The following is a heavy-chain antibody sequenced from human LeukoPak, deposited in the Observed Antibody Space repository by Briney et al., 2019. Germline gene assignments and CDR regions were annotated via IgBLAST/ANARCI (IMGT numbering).Heavy chain of an antibody. J-gene: IGHJ4*02. D-gene: IGHD1-26*01. CDR1: GFTFSSYG. CDR2: IRYDGSNK. CDR3: AKDGPSGSYSSYYFDY. Sequence: GGSLRLSCAASGFTFSSYGMHWVRQAPGKGLEWVAFIRYDGSNKYYADSVKGRFTISRDNSKNTLYLQMNSLGAEDTAVYYCAKDGPSGSYSSYYFDYWGQGTLVTVSS. V-gene: IGHV3-30*02.